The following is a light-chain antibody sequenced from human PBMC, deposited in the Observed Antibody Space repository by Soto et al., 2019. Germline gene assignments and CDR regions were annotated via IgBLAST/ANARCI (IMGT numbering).Light chain of an antibody. Sequence: QSALTQPTSVSGSPGQSITISCTGNHNDIGTYDYVSWYQQHPGRAPRLLIYGVTTRPSGISDRFSASKSGLTASLTISGHQPEDEADYYCSSFTSNRIYVFGPGTRSPS. CDR3: SSFTSNRIYV. J-gene: IGLJ1*01. CDR2: GVT. CDR1: HNDIGTYDY. V-gene: IGLV2-14*03.